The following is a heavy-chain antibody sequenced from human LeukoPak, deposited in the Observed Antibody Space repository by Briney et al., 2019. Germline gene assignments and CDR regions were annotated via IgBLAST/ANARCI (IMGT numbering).Heavy chain of an antibody. CDR2: IYPGDSDT. V-gene: IGHV5-51*01. CDR3: ARRGRYSYGSYFDY. D-gene: IGHD5-18*01. Sequence: GESLKISCKGSGYSFTSYWIGWVRQVPGKGLEWMGIIYPGDSDTAYSPSFQGQVTVSADKSITTAYLQWSSLKASDTAMYYCARRGRYSYGSYFDYWGQGTLVTVSS. CDR1: GYSFTSYW. J-gene: IGHJ4*02.